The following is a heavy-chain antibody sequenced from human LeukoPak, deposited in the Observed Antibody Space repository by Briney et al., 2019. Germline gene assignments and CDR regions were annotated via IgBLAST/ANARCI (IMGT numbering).Heavy chain of an antibody. CDR2: ISGSSSYI. D-gene: IGHD3-10*01. CDR1: GFTFSSYS. Sequence: GGSLRLSCAASGFTFSSYSMNWVRQAPGKGLEWVSSISGSSSYIYYADSVKGRFTISRDNAKNSLYLQMNSLRAEDTAVYYCARVMLLWFGESNGMDVWGQGTTVTVSS. CDR3: ARVMLLWFGESNGMDV. J-gene: IGHJ6*02. V-gene: IGHV3-21*01.